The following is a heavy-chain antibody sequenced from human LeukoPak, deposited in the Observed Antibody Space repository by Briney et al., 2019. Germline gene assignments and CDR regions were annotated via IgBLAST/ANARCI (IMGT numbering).Heavy chain of an antibody. CDR2: IYSAGST. Sequence: GGSLRLSCAASGFTVSSNYMSWVRQAPGKGLEWVSVIYSAGSTYYADSVKGRFANSRDNSKNTLYLQMNSLRAEDTAVYYCAKSMAGYCDSTIDYWGQGTLVTVSS. V-gene: IGHV3-53*01. D-gene: IGHD2-2*01. J-gene: IGHJ4*02. CDR1: GFTVSSNY. CDR3: AKSMAGYCDSTIDY.